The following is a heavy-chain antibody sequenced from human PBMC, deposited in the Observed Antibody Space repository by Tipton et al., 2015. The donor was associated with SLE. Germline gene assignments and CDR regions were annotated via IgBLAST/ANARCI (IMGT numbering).Heavy chain of an antibody. CDR2: IYHSGST. CDR1: GGSFSGYY. J-gene: IGHJ3*02. V-gene: IGHV4-38-2*01. CDR3: ARHRATVGDAFDI. Sequence: TLSLTCAVYGGSFSGYYWGWIRQPPGKGLEWIGSIYHSGSTYYNPSLKSRVTISVDTSKNQFSLKLSSVTAADTAVYYCARHRATVGDAFDIWGQGTMVTVSS. D-gene: IGHD1-26*01.